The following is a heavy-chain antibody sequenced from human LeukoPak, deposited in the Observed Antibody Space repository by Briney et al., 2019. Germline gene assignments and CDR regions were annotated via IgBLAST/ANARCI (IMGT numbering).Heavy chain of an antibody. J-gene: IGHJ4*02. CDR3: ARHGFGYSDHRHDY. D-gene: IGHD4-17*01. CDR1: GGSISSSSYY. V-gene: IGHV4-39*01. CDR2: IYYSGST. Sequence: SETLSLTCTVSGGSISSSSYYWGWIRQPPGKGLEWIGSIYYSGSTYYNPSLKSRVTISVDTSKNQFSLKLSSVTAADTAVYYCARHGFGYSDHRHDYWGQGTLVTVSS.